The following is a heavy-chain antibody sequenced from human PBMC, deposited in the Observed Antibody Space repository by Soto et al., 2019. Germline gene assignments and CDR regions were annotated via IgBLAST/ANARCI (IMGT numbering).Heavy chain of an antibody. CDR1: GATFSISV. CDR3: ARDLGGGYEPGDY. CDR2: IISMFGTP. D-gene: IGHD5-12*01. V-gene: IGHV1-69*12. Sequence: QVQLVQSGAELKKPGSSVKVSCRASGATFSISVFNWVRQAPGQGLEWMGGIISMFGTPNYSQKFQGRVTTSADESTSTGYMELNNLRSDDTATYYCARDLGGGYEPGDYWGQGTQVTVSS. J-gene: IGHJ4*02.